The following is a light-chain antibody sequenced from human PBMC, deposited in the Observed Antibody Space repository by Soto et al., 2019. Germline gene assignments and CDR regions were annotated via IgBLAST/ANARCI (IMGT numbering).Light chain of an antibody. Sequence: EIVLTQSPGTLSLSPGERATLSCRASQSVSSSYLAWYQQKPGQAPWLLIYGASSRATGIPDRFSGSGSGTDFTLTISILEPEDFAVYYCQLYGSSPWTFGQGTKVEIK. CDR1: QSVSSSY. J-gene: IGKJ1*01. V-gene: IGKV3-20*01. CDR3: QLYGSSPWT. CDR2: GAS.